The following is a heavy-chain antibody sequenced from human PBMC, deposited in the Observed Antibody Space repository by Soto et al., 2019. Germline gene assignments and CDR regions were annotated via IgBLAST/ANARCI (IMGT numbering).Heavy chain of an antibody. D-gene: IGHD3-9*01. Sequence: GESLKLSCQGSGYNFATYWIGWVRQMPGKGLELVGIVYPTDSDTRYNPSFQGQVTISADKSINTAYLQWDSLKASDTAIYFCVRKNTGYSWLDPCGPGTILTV. CDR1: GYNFATYW. CDR3: VRKNTGYSWLDP. CDR2: VYPTDSDT. J-gene: IGHJ5*02. V-gene: IGHV5-51*01.